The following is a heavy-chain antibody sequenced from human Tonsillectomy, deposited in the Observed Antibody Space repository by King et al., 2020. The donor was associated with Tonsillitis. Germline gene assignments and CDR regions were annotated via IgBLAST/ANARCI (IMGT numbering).Heavy chain of an antibody. CDR1: GFTFSTYW. CDR2: IKEDGSEK. J-gene: IGHJ4*02. V-gene: IGHV3-7*01. CDR3: ANLGYCSGSTCYPPFNH. D-gene: IGHD2-15*01. Sequence: VQLVESGGALVQPGGSLRLSCAASGFTFSTYWMTWVRQAPGKGLEWVANIKEDGSEKNYVDFVKGRFTISRDNAKNSLYLQMNSLRAEDTAVYYCANLGYCSGSTCYPPFNHWGQGTLVTVSS.